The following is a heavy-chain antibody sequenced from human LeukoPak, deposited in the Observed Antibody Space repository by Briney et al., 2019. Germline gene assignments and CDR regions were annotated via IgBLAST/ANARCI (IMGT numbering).Heavy chain of an antibody. CDR2: INPNNGGT. CDR3: AREFQRRDGYNDDY. Sequence: ASVKVSCKASGYTFTGYYMHWVRLAPGQGLEWMGWINPNNGGTNYAQKFQGRVTMTRDTSISTAYMELSRLRSDDTAVYYCAREFQRRDGYNDDYWGQGTLVTVSS. J-gene: IGHJ4*02. CDR1: GYTFTGYY. V-gene: IGHV1-2*02. D-gene: IGHD5-24*01.